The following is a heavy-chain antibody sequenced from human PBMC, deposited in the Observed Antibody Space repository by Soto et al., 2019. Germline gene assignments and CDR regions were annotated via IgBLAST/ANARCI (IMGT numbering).Heavy chain of an antibody. CDR3: ARFYECVWGSSAGSDY. CDR1: GGTFSSYG. CDR2: ISAYNGNT. J-gene: IGHJ4*02. Sequence: ASVKVSCKASGGTFSSYGISWVRQAPGQGLEWMGWISAYNGNTNYAQKLQGRVTMTTDTSTSTAFMELRSLRSDDTAVYYCARFYECVWGSSAGSDYWGQGTLVTVSS. D-gene: IGHD3-16*01. V-gene: IGHV1-18*01.